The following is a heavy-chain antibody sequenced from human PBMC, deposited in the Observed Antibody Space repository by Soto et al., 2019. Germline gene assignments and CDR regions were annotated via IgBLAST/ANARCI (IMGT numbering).Heavy chain of an antibody. Sequence: PETLSLTCAVYGGSFSGYYWSWIRQPPGNGLEWIGEINHSGSTNYNPSHKSRVTISVDTSKNQFSLKLSSVTAADTAVYYCARVSGIYYYGMDVWGQGTTVT. V-gene: IGHV4-34*01. D-gene: IGHD3-10*01. CDR3: ARVSGIYYYGMDV. J-gene: IGHJ6*02. CDR2: INHSGST. CDR1: GGSFSGYY.